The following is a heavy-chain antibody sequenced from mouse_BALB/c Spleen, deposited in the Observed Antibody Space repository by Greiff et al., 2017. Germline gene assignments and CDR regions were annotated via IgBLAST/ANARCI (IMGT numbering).Heavy chain of an antibody. CDR1: GFTFSSFG. V-gene: IGHV5-17*02. CDR3: ARWGGTTATIDY. Sequence: EVMLVESGGGLVQPGGSRKISCAASGFTFSSFGMHWVRQAPEKGLEWVAYISSGSSTIYYSDTVKGRFTISRDNPKNTLFLQMTSLRSEDTAMYYCARWGGTTATIDYWGQGTTLTVSS. J-gene: IGHJ2*01. D-gene: IGHD1-2*01. CDR2: ISSGSSTI.